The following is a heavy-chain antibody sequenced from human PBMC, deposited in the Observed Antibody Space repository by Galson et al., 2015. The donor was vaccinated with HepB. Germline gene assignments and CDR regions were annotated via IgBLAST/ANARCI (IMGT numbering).Heavy chain of an antibody. J-gene: IGHJ3*02. D-gene: IGHD1-26*01. CDR2: IYPGDSDT. V-gene: IGHV5-51*01. Sequence: QSGAEVKKPGESLKISCKGSGYSFTSYWIGWVRQMPGKGLEWMGIIYPGDSDTRYSPSFQGQVTISADKSISTAYLQWSSLKAADTAMYYWARQWGLKWELTGDAFDIWGQGTMVTVSS. CDR1: GYSFTSYW. CDR3: ARQWGLKWELTGDAFDI.